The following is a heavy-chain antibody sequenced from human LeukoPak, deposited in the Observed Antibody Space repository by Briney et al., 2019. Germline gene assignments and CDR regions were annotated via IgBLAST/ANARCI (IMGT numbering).Heavy chain of an antibody. J-gene: IGHJ6*02. CDR3: ARGTADPRYYYYGMDV. CDR2: IIPIFGTA. Sequence: SVKVSCKASGGTFSSYAISWVRQAPGQGLEWMGGIIPIFGTANYAQKFQGRVTITADESTSTAYMELSSLRSEDTAVYYCARGTADPRYYYYGMDVWGQGTTATVSS. V-gene: IGHV1-69*13. D-gene: IGHD2-2*01. CDR1: GGTFSSYA.